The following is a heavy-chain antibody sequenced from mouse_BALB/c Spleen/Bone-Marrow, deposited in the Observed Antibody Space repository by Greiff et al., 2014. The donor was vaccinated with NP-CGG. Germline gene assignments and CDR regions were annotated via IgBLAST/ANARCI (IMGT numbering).Heavy chain of an antibody. CDR3: ARDEHYFDY. Sequence: QVQLQQSGAELARPGASVKLSCKASGYTFTSHWMQWVKQRPGQGLEWIGAIYPGDGDTRYTQKFKGKATLTADKSSSTAYMQLSSLASEDSAVYYCARDEHYFDYWGQGTTLTVSS. CDR2: IYPGDGDT. CDR1: GYTFTSHW. J-gene: IGHJ2*01. V-gene: IGHV1-87*01.